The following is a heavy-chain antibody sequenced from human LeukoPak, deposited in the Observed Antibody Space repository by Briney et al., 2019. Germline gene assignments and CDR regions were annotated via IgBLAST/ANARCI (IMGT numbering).Heavy chain of an antibody. J-gene: IGHJ3*02. D-gene: IGHD2-8*01. Sequence: SETLSLTCTVSGGSISSSSYYWGWIRQPPGKGLEWIGSIYYSGSTYYNPSLKSRVTISVDTSKNQFSLRLNSVTAADTSIYYCARIPTNAVPSAHNGFDIWGQGTMLTVSS. CDR1: GGSISSSSYY. V-gene: IGHV4-39*01. CDR3: ARIPTNAVPSAHNGFDI. CDR2: IYYSGST.